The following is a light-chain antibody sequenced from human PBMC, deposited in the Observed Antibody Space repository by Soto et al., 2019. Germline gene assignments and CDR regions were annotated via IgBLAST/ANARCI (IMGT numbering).Light chain of an antibody. V-gene: IGKV1-6*01. CDR1: QGIRND. J-gene: IGKJ1*01. CDR3: LQDHSYPWT. Sequence: AIQMTQSPSSLSASVGDRVTITCRTSQGIRNDLGWYQQKPGKAPKLLIYSASSLQSGVPSRFSGRGSDTDVTLTISSLQPEDFATYYCLQDHSYPWTFGQGTKVEIK. CDR2: SAS.